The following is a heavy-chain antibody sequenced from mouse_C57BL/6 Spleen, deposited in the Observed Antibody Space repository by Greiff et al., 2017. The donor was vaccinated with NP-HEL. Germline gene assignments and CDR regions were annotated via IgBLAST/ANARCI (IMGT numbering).Heavy chain of an antibody. J-gene: IGHJ4*01. V-gene: IGHV1-69*01. D-gene: IGHD2-4*01. CDR1: GYTFTSYW. CDR2: IDPSDSYT. CDR3: ARFDYDPLYYAMDY. Sequence: QVQLKQPGAELVMPGASVKLSCKASGYTFTSYWMHWVKQRPGQGLEWIGEIDPSDSYTNYNQKFKGKSTLTVDKSSSTAYMQLSSLTSEDSAVYYCARFDYDPLYYAMDYWGQGTSVTVSS.